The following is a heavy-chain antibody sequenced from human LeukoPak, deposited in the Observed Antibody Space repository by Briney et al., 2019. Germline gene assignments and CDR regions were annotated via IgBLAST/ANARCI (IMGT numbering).Heavy chain of an antibody. CDR3: ARVPCITTSCSPINWFDP. CDR2: INSDGSST. Sequence: GGSLRLSCAASGFTFSSYWMHWVRQAPGKGLVWVSRINSDGSSTSYADSVKGRFTISRDNAKNTLYLQMNSLRSDDTAVYYCARVPCITTSCSPINWFDPWGQGTLVTVSS. D-gene: IGHD2-2*01. J-gene: IGHJ5*02. V-gene: IGHV3-74*01. CDR1: GFTFSSYW.